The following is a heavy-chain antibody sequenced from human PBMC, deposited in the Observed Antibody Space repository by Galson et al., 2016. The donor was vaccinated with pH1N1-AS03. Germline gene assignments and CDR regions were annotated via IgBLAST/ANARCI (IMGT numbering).Heavy chain of an antibody. CDR3: ASDHNWKGY. CDR1: GFTFSTYW. Sequence: SLRLSCAVSGFTFSTYWMSWVRQAPGKGLEWVANIKPDGSEKYYVNSVKGRVTISRDNAKNSLFLQMNSLRPEDTAVYYFASDHNWKGYWGQGTLVTVSS. D-gene: IGHD1-20*01. J-gene: IGHJ4*02. V-gene: IGHV3-7*03. CDR2: IKPDGSEK.